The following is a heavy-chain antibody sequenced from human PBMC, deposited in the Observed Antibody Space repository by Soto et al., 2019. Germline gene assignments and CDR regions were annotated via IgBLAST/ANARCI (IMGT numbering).Heavy chain of an antibody. Sequence: ASVKVSCKASGYTFTSYAMHWVRQAPGQRLEWMGWINAGNGNTKYSQKLQGRVTITRDTSASTAYMELSSLRSEDTAVYYCARGYSGPFNWFDPWGQGTLVTAPQ. CDR2: INAGNGNT. CDR3: ARGYSGPFNWFDP. CDR1: GYTFTSYA. J-gene: IGHJ5*02. V-gene: IGHV1-3*01. D-gene: IGHD1-26*01.